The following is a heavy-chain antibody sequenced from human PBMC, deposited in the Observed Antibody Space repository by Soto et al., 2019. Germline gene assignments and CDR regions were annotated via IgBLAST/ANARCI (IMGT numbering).Heavy chain of an antibody. J-gene: IGHJ5*02. CDR2: IKSKTDGGTT. V-gene: IGHV3-15*01. CDR3: TTSNWFDP. Sequence: GGSLRLSCAASGFTFSNAWMSWVRQAPGKGLELVCRIKSKTDGGTTDYAAPVKGRFTISRDDSKNTLYLQMNSLKTEDTAVYYCTTSNWFDPWGQGTLVTVSS. CDR1: GFTFSNAW.